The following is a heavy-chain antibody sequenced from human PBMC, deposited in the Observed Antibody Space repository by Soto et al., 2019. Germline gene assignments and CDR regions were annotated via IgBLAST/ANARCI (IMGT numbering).Heavy chain of an antibody. V-gene: IGHV3-21*01. Sequence: GGSLRLSCAASGFTFSSYSMNWVRQAPGKGLEWVSSISSSSSYIYYADSVKGRFTISRDNAKNSLYLQMNSLRAEDTAVYYCAREPEVEANYCYYMDDWGKGSAVTVSS. CDR3: AREPEVEANYCYYMDD. CDR1: GFTFSSYS. CDR2: ISSSSSYI. J-gene: IGHJ6*03.